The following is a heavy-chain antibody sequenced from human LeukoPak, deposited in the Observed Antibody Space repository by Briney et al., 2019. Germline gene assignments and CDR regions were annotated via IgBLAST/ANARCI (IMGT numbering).Heavy chain of an antibody. CDR1: GGTFSSYA. J-gene: IGHJ3*02. CDR3: ARGSHSIAAVPSDAFDI. V-gene: IGHV1-69*05. Sequence: SVKVSCKASGGTFSSYAISWVRQAPGQGLEWMGGIIPIFGTANYAQKFQGRVTITTDESTSTAYMELSRLRSDDTAVYYCARGSHSIAAVPSDAFDIWGQGTMVTVSS. D-gene: IGHD6-13*01. CDR2: IIPIFGTA.